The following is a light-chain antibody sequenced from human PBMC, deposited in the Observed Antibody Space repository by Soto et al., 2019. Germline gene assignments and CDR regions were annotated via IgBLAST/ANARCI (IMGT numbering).Light chain of an antibody. CDR3: QQYFNWPLTWT. CDR2: GAS. Sequence: EIVLTQSPATLSVSAGGTVTLSCRASQSIRTNVAWYQQIPGQAPRLLVYGASTRATGVPARFSGSGSGIEFTHTISSLQSEDSAFYYCQQYFNWPLTWTFGPGTKVQIK. CDR1: QSIRTN. V-gene: IGKV3-15*01. J-gene: IGKJ3*01.